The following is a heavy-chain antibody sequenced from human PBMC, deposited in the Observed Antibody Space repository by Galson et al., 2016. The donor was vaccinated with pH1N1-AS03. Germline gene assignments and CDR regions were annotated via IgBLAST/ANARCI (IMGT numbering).Heavy chain of an antibody. V-gene: IGHV3-23*01. D-gene: IGHD6-19*01. J-gene: IGHJ1*01. CDR3: ANIPVAGSWYFHL. Sequence: SLRLSCAASGFPFSTYGMTWVRQSLDKGLEWVSPISYGGDLTYYAESVKGRFSVSRDNSRNTLYLQLSNLRAEDTALYYCANIPVAGSWYFHLWGQGTLVTVSS. CDR1: GFPFSTYG. CDR2: ISYGGDLT.